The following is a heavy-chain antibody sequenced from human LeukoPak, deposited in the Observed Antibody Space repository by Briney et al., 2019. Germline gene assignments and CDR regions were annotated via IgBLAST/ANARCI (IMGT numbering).Heavy chain of an antibody. D-gene: IGHD6-13*01. J-gene: IGHJ4*02. CDR2: INTITGNP. CDR3: ARDKNWYLFDY. CDR1: GYTFRDYT. V-gene: IGHV7-4-1*02. Sequence: ASVKVSCKASGYTFRDYTMNWVRQAPGQGLEWMGWINTITGNPTYAQGFTGRFVFSLDTSVSTAYLQINSLKAEDTAVYYCARDKNWYLFDYWGQGTLVTVSS.